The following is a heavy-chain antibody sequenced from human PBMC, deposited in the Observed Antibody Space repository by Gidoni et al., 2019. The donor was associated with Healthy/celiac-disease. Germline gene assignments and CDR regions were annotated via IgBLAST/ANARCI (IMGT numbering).Heavy chain of an antibody. D-gene: IGHD4-17*01. Sequence: QVQLQQWGAGLLKPSETLSLTCAGYGGSFSGYYWSWIRQPPGKGLEWIGEINHSGSTNYNPSLKSRVTISVDTSKNQFSLKLSSVTAADTAVYYCARADDYGDSSFDYWGQGTLVTVSS. V-gene: IGHV4-34*01. CDR3: ARADDYGDSSFDY. CDR1: GGSFSGYY. CDR2: INHSGST. J-gene: IGHJ4*02.